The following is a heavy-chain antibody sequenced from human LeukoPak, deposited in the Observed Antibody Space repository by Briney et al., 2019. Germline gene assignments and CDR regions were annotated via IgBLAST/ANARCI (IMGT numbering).Heavy chain of an antibody. CDR1: GFTFSKFA. Sequence: PGGSLRLSCAAAGFTFSKFAMHWVRQAPGKGLEWVAVISYDGSNKYYADSVKGRFTISRDNSKNTLYLQMNSLRAEDTAVYHCARVGNNYYDYMDVWGKGTTVTVSS. CDR3: ARVGNNYYDYMDV. V-gene: IGHV3-30*04. CDR2: ISYDGSNK. D-gene: IGHD1-26*01. J-gene: IGHJ6*03.